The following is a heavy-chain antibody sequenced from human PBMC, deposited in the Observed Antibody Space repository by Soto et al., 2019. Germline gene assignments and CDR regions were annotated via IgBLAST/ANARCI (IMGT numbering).Heavy chain of an antibody. CDR3: ARGGKERFRGPGMDV. Sequence: QGQLVQSGAEVKKPGASVKVSCKASGGRFNTYAFNWVRQAPGQGLEWLGGIITFFGAAMYAQKFQGRVTITADEFTTTTYMELSSLRYDDTAVYYCARGGKERFRGPGMDVWGQGTTVTVSS. CDR1: GGRFNTYA. J-gene: IGHJ6*02. V-gene: IGHV1-69*13. D-gene: IGHD1-1*01. CDR2: IITFFGAA.